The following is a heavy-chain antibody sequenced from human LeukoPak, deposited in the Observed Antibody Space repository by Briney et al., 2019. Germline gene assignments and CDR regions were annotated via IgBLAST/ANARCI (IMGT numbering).Heavy chain of an antibody. D-gene: IGHD3-10*01. J-gene: IGHJ4*02. CDR2: ISSSGSTI. Sequence: GALRLSCAASGFTFSDYYMSWIRQAPGKGLEWVSYISSSGSTIYYADSVKGRFTISRDNAKNTLYLQMNSLRAEDTAVYYCARVRVGAYDFEYWGQGTLVTVSS. CDR1: GFTFSDYY. V-gene: IGHV3-11*04. CDR3: ARVRVGAYDFEY.